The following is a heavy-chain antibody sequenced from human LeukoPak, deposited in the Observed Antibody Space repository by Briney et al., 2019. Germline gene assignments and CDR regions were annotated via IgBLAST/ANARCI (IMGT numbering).Heavy chain of an antibody. Sequence: GGSLRLSCAASGFTFSSYGMSWVRQAPGKGLEWVSAISGSGGSTYYADSVKGRFTISRDNSKNTLYLQMNSLRAEDTAVYYCAKGSSGSYIIDYWGQGTLVTVSS. CDR3: AKGSSGSYIIDY. D-gene: IGHD1-26*01. CDR1: GFTFSSYG. V-gene: IGHV3-23*01. CDR2: ISGSGGST. J-gene: IGHJ4*02.